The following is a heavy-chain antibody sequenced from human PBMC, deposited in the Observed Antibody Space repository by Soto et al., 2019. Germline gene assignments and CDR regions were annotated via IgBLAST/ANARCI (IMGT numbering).Heavy chain of an antibody. CDR2: ISGSGGSI. V-gene: IGHV3-23*01. CDR1: GFTFSTYA. Sequence: EVQLLESGGGLVQPGGSLRLSCAASGFTFSTYAMNWVRQAPGNGLEWVSAISGSGGSIHYADSVKGRFTISRDNSTITLYLQMNSLRDADTAVYHCVKGYWKGDVWGQGTTVTVSS. D-gene: IGHD1-1*01. J-gene: IGHJ6*02. CDR3: VKGYWKGDV.